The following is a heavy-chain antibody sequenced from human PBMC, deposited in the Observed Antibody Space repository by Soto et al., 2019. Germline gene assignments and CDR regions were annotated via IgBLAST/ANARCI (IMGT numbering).Heavy chain of an antibody. Sequence: EVQLLESGGGLVQPGGSLRLSCAASGFTFSSYAMSWVRQAPGKGLEWVSAISGSGGSTYYADSVKGRFTISRDNSKNTLYLQMNSLRAEDTAVYYCAKEGGEKDDFWSGYYTQGRFDYWGQGTLVTVSS. J-gene: IGHJ4*02. V-gene: IGHV3-23*01. CDR2: ISGSGGST. D-gene: IGHD3-3*01. CDR3: AKEGGEKDDFWSGYYTQGRFDY. CDR1: GFTFSSYA.